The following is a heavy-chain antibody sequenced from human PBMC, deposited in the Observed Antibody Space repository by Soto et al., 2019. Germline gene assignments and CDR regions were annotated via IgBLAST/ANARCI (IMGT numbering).Heavy chain of an antibody. V-gene: IGHV3-30*18. CDR3: AKGLYYDFWSGYLYYYYGMDV. CDR1: GFTFSSYG. J-gene: IGHJ6*02. D-gene: IGHD3-3*01. Sequence: GGSLRLSCAASGFTFSSYGMRWVRQAPGKGLEWVAVISYDGSNKYYADSVKGRFTISRDNSKNTLYLQMNSLRAEDTAVYYCAKGLYYDFWSGYLYYYYGMDVWGQGTTVTVSS. CDR2: ISYDGSNK.